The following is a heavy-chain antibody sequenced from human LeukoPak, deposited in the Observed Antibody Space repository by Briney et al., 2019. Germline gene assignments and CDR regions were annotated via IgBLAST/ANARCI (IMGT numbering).Heavy chain of an antibody. Sequence: SQTLSLTCTVSGGSISSGGYYWSWIRQPAGKELEWIGRIYASGKTDYNPYTPSLKSRVAMSLDTSKNQVSLYLTSVTAADTAMYFCARSFSEKFYFESWGQGTLVTVSS. CDR3: ARSFSEKFYFES. CDR1: GGSISSGGYY. D-gene: IGHD1-26*01. J-gene: IGHJ4*02. V-gene: IGHV4-61*02. CDR2: IYASGKT.